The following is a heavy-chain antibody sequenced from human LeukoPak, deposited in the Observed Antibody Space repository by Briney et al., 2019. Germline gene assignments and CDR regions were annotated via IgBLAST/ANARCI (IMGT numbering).Heavy chain of an antibody. D-gene: IGHD5-24*01. V-gene: IGHV4-4*09. CDR1: GGSISIYH. CDR3: ARRSGDGYRRFDY. J-gene: IGHJ4*02. Sequence: PSETLSLTCTVSGGSISIYHWNWIRQPPGKGLEWIGYIYTSGSTNYNPSLKSRVTISVDTSKNQFSLKLTSVTAADTAVYYCARRSGDGYRRFDYWGQGTLVTVSS. CDR2: IYTSGST.